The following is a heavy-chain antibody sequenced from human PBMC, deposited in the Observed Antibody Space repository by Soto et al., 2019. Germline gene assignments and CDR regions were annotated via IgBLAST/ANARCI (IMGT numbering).Heavy chain of an antibody. Sequence: QVQLVESGGGVVQPGRSLRLSCEASGFTFSDFGMHWVRQTPGKGLEWVGLIWPDGNNKYYPDSMKGRFTISRDNSKNKLYLQMNSLRAEDTAVYYCARDERRDGYKYRFDYWGQGTLVTVSS. CDR1: GFTFSDFG. J-gene: IGHJ4*02. CDR2: IWPDGNNK. CDR3: ARDERRDGYKYRFDY. D-gene: IGHD5-12*01. V-gene: IGHV3-33*01.